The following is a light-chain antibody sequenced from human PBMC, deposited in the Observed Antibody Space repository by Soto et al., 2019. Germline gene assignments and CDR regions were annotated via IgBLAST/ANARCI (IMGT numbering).Light chain of an antibody. CDR1: QSVSSN. Sequence: EIVMTQSPATLSVSPGERATLSCRASQSVSSNLAWYQQKPGQAPRLLIYGASTRATGIPARLSGSGSGTEFILAISSLQSEDFAVYYCQQYNNWPLTLGQGTRLEIK. V-gene: IGKV3-15*01. CDR3: QQYNNWPLT. CDR2: GAS. J-gene: IGKJ5*01.